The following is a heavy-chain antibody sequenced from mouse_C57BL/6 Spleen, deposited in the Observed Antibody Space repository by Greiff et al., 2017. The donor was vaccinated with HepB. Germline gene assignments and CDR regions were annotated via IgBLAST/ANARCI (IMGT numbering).Heavy chain of an antibody. Sequence: EVMLVESGGGLVQPGGSMKLSCVASGFTFSNYWMNWVRQSPEKGLEWVAQIRLKSDNYATHYAESVKGRFTISRDDSKSSVYLQMNNLRAEDTGIYYCTRGKTFFDYWGQGTTLTVSS. CDR3: TRGKTFFDY. D-gene: IGHD2-1*01. V-gene: IGHV6-3*01. CDR2: IRLKSDNYAT. CDR1: GFTFSNYW. J-gene: IGHJ2*01.